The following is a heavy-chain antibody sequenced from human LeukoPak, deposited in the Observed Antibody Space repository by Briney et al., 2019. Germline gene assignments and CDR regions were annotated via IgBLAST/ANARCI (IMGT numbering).Heavy chain of an antibody. V-gene: IGHV1-2*02. Sequence: ASVKVSCKAYGYTFTGYYIHWVRQAPGQGLEWMGMLNPNSGDANYAQKFQGRVTMTRDTSISTAYMELSRLRSDDTAVYYCAGAGFYYYGLDVRGQGTTVTVSS. CDR3: AGAGFYYYGLDV. CDR1: GYTFTGYY. J-gene: IGHJ6*02. CDR2: LNPNSGDA.